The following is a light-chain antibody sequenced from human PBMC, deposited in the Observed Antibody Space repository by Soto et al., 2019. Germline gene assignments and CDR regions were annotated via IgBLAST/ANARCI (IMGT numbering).Light chain of an antibody. V-gene: IGLV2-23*02. CDR3: CSYAGSSTFVYV. CDR2: EVS. Sequence: QSVLTQLASVSGSPGQSITISCTGTSSDVGSYNLVSWYQQHPGKAPKLMIYEVSKRPSGVSNRFSGSKSGNTASLTISGLQAEDEADYYCCSYAGSSTFVYVFGTGTKVTVL. CDR1: SSDVGSYNL. J-gene: IGLJ1*01.